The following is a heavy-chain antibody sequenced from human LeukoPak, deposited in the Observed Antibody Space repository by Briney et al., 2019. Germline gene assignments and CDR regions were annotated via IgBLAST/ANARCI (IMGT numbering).Heavy chain of an antibody. J-gene: IGHJ5*02. V-gene: IGHV4-61*05. CDR2: IYYSGST. D-gene: IGHD2-15*01. CDR3: ARLCGGYCSGGTPQQKTPNWFDP. CDR1: GGSISSSSYY. Sequence: NPSETLSLTCTVSGGSISSSSYYWSWIRQPPGKGLEWIGYIYYSGSTNYNPSLKSRVTISVDTSKNQFSLKLSSVTAADTAVYYCARLCGGYCSGGTPQQKTPNWFDPWGQGTLVTVSS.